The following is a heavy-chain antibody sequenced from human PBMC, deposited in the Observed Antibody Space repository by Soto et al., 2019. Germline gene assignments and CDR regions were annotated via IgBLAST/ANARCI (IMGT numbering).Heavy chain of an antibody. V-gene: IGHV3-33*01. CDR2: IWYDGSYK. J-gene: IGHJ4*02. D-gene: IGHD1-7*01. CDR3: ATDRGKLPSDY. CDR1: GFTFSNFG. Sequence: QVQLVESGGGVVQPGRSLRLSCAASGFTFSNFGLHWVRQAPGKGLEWVSIIWYDGSYKYYADSVKGRFTISRDRSMNPLYLQMNSLSAEDTAVYYCATDRGKLPSDYWGQGTLVTVSS.